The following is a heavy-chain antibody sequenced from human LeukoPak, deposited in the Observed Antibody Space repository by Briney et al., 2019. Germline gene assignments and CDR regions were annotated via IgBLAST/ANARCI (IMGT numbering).Heavy chain of an antibody. CDR1: GFAFSSYA. Sequence: GGSLRLSCAASGFAFSSYAMSWVRQAPGKGLEGVSAISGSGGSTYYADSVKGRFTISRDNSKNTLYLQMNSLRAEDTAVYYCAKGKTCSSTGCYVFDYWGQGTLVTVSS. J-gene: IGHJ4*02. V-gene: IGHV3-23*01. D-gene: IGHD2-2*01. CDR3: AKGKTCSSTGCYVFDY. CDR2: ISGSGGST.